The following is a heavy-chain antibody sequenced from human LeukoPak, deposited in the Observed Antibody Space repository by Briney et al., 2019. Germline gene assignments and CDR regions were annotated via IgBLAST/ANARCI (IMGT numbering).Heavy chain of an antibody. D-gene: IGHD6-25*01. CDR3: ARQLYSSATV. Sequence: KPSETLSLTCTVSGGSISSSNYFWGWIRQPPGKGLEWIGNIYYSGGTYYNPSLKSRVTISVDTSKNQFSLQLSSVTVADTAVYYCARQLYSSATVWGQGTTVTVSS. J-gene: IGHJ6*02. CDR2: IYYSGGT. CDR1: GGSISSSNYF. V-gene: IGHV4-39*01.